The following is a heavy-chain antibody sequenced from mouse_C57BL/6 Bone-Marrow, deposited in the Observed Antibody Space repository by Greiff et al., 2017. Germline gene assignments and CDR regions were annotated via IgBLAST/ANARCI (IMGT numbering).Heavy chain of an antibody. CDR1: GFTFSSYG. CDR2: ISSGGSYT. CDR3: AREAYYGSSRYYAMDY. D-gene: IGHD1-1*01. J-gene: IGHJ4*01. Sequence: EVKLEESGGDLVKPGGSLKLSCAASGFTFSSYGMSWVRQTPDKRLEWVATISSGGSYTYYPDSVKGRFTISRDNAKNTLYLQMSSLKSEDTAMYYCAREAYYGSSRYYAMDYWGQGTSVTVSS. V-gene: IGHV5-6*02.